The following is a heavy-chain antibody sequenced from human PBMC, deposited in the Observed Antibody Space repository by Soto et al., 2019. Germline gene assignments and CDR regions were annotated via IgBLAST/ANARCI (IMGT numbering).Heavy chain of an antibody. D-gene: IGHD6-19*01. CDR3: TREQSDDNYFDP. CDR1: GAALSSGGYF. Sequence: SETLSLTCTVSGAALSSGGYFYTWVRQPPGKGLEWLGYIYYSGGTNYNPSLKSLVTISLDKSKSQFSLRLISVTAADKAVYYCTREQSDDNYFDPWGQGTMVTVYS. V-gene: IGHV4-61*08. CDR2: IYYSGGT. J-gene: IGHJ5*02.